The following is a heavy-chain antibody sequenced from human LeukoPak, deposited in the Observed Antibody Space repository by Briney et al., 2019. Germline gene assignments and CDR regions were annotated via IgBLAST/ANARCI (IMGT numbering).Heavy chain of an antibody. CDR3: AGDILTGLDY. V-gene: IGHV4-39*07. D-gene: IGHD3-9*01. CDR2: IYYSGST. J-gene: IGHJ4*02. Sequence: SETLSLTCTVSGGSISSSSYYWGWIRQPPGKGLEWIGSIYYSGSTYYNPSLKSRVTISIDTSKNQFSLNLSSVTAADTAVYYCAGDILTGLDYWGQGALVTVSS. CDR1: GGSISSSSYY.